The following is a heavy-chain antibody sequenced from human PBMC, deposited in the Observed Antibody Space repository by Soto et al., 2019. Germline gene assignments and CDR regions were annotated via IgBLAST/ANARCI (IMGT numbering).Heavy chain of an antibody. J-gene: IGHJ5*01. Sequence: EVQLVESGGGLIQPGGSLRLSCAASGISVSCNYMTWVRQAPGKGLECVSVSYSGGNTYYAESVKGRFTISRDNFKNTFYLQMNRLRPEHTALYYCAKGYGAGSYFFDSWGQGTLVTVSS. CDR1: GISVSCNY. CDR2: SYSGGNT. CDR3: AKGYGAGSYFFDS. D-gene: IGHD3-10*01. V-gene: IGHV3-53*01.